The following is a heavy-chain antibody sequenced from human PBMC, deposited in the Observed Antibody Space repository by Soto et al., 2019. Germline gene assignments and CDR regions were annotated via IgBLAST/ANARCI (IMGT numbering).Heavy chain of an antibody. V-gene: IGHV1-69*13. CDR1: GGTFSSYA. CDR3: ARDGVGAARPPPNWFDP. J-gene: IGHJ5*02. CDR2: IIPIFGTA. D-gene: IGHD6-6*01. Sequence: SVKVSCKASGGTFSSYAISWVRQAPGQGLEWMGGIIPIFGTANYAQKFQGRVTITADESTSTAYMELSSLRSEDTAVYYCARDGVGAARPPPNWFDPRGQGTLVTVSS.